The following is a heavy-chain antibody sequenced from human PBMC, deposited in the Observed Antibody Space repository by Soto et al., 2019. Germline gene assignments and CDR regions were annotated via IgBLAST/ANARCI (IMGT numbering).Heavy chain of an antibody. D-gene: IGHD6-13*01. V-gene: IGHV1-2*04. J-gene: IGHJ6*02. Sequence: ASVKVSCKASGYTFTGYYMHWVRQAPGQGLEWMGWINPNSGGTNYAQKFQGWVTMTRDTSISTAYMELSRLRSDDTAVYYCAAGTDYYYGMDVWGQGTTVTVSS. CDR2: INPNSGGT. CDR3: AAGTDYYYGMDV. CDR1: GYTFTGYY.